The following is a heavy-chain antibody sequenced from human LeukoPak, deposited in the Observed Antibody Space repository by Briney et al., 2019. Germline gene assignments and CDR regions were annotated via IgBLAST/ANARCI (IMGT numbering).Heavy chain of an antibody. Sequence: PSETLSLTCAVSGYSISSGYYWGWIRQPPGKGLEWIGSIYHSGSTYYNPSLKSRVTISVDTSKNQFSLKLSSVTAADTAVYYCARLAAISGSDYPDDWGQGTLVTVSS. CDR1: GYSISSGYY. D-gene: IGHD1-26*01. J-gene: IGHJ4*02. CDR3: ARLAAISGSDYPDD. CDR2: IYHSGST. V-gene: IGHV4-38-2*01.